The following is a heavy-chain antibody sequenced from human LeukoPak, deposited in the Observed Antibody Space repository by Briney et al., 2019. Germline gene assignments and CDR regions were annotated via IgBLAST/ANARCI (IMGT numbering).Heavy chain of an antibody. CDR3: ASLTVTGGSLSDY. J-gene: IGHJ4*02. CDR1: GFTFSNYD. Sequence: TGGSLRLSCVASGFTFSNYDMNWVRQVPGKGLEWVSYISNSGSSKYYVDSVKGRFTISRDNAKKSLYLQMNSLRAEDTAVYYCASLTVTGGSLSDYWGQGTLVTVSS. V-gene: IGHV3-48*03. CDR2: ISNSGSSK. D-gene: IGHD2-15*01.